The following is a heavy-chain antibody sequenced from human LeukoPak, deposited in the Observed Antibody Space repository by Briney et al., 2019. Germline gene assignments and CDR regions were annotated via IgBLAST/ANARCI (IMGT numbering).Heavy chain of an antibody. V-gene: IGHV1-2*02. CDR1: GYNFVGYY. D-gene: IGHD5-12*01. Sequence: GASVKVSCKASGYNFVGYYLHWVRQAPGQGLEWMAWIDPYTGNTHYAQKFQGRITVTRDTSLSITYMELNWLTSDDTALYYCAREYSASEHWGQGTLVTVSS. CDR2: IDPYTGNT. J-gene: IGHJ1*01. CDR3: AREYSASEH.